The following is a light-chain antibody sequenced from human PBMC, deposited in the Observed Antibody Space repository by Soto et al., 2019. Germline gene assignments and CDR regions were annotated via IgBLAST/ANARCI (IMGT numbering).Light chain of an antibody. CDR2: GAS. Sequence: IQVTQSPSSLSASVGDRVTITCRASQSIGSHLNWYQQKPGTAPNLLIHGASSLQGGVPSRISGSGSGTDFTLTITTLQVEDFATYYCLQTYSLPVAFGGGTKVEI. V-gene: IGKV1-39*01. CDR3: LQTYSLPVA. CDR1: QSIGSH. J-gene: IGKJ4*01.